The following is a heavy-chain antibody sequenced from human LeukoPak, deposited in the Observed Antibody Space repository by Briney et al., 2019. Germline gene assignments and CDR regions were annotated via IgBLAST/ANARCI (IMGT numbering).Heavy chain of an antibody. J-gene: IGHJ4*02. CDR1: GGSISSSSYY. CDR2: IYYSGST. V-gene: IGHV4-39*01. D-gene: IGHD3-3*01. Sequence: SETLSLTCTVSGGSISSSSYYWGWIRQPPGKGLEWIGSIYYSGSTYYNPSLKSRVTISVDTSKNQFSLKLSSVTAADTAEYYRARHTVYYDFWSGPDYWGQGTLVTVSS. CDR3: ARHTVYYDFWSGPDY.